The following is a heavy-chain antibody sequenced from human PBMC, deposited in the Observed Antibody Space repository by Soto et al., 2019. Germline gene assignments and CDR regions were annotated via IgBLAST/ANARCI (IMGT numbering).Heavy chain of an antibody. CDR1: GFTFSSYA. V-gene: IGHV3-23*01. Sequence: GGSLRLSCAASGFTFSSYAMSWVRQAPGKGLEWVSAISGSGGSTYYADSVKGRFTISRDNSKNTLYLQMNSLRAEDTAVYYCAKFGAQQWLGNIDYWGQGTLVTVSS. CDR3: AKFGAQQWLGNIDY. J-gene: IGHJ4*02. CDR2: ISGSGGST. D-gene: IGHD6-19*01.